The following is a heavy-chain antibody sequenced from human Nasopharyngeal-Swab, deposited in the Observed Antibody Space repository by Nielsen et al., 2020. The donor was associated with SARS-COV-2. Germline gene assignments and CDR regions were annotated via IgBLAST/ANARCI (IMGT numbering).Heavy chain of an antibody. CDR3: ARDCSSTSCYLYYYYYYMDV. D-gene: IGHD2-2*01. CDR1: GGTFSSYA. J-gene: IGHJ6*03. Sequence: VKVSCKASGGTFSSYAISWVRQAPGQGLEWMGRIIPILGIANYAQKFQGRVTITADKSTSTAYMELSSLRSEDTAVYYCARDCSSTSCYLYYYYYYMDVWGKGTTVTVSS. CDR2: IIPILGIA. V-gene: IGHV1-69*04.